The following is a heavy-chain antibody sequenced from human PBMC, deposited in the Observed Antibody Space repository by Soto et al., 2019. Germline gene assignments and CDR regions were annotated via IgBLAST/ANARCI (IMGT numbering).Heavy chain of an antibody. V-gene: IGHV1-69*13. CDR2: IIPIFGTA. Sequence: SVKVSCKASGGTFSSYAISWVRQAPGQGLEWMGGIIPIFGTANYAQKFQGRVTITADESTSTAYMELSSLRSEDTAVYYCAREGRYYYDSSGAWFDPWGQGPLVTVSS. CDR1: GGTFSSYA. J-gene: IGHJ5*02. D-gene: IGHD3-22*01. CDR3: AREGRYYYDSSGAWFDP.